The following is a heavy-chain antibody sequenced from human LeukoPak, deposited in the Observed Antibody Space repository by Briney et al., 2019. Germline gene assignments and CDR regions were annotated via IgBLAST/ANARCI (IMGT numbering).Heavy chain of an antibody. Sequence: PSETLSLTCTVSGGSISSYYWSWIRRPPGKGLEWIGYIYYSGSTNYNPSLKSRVTISVDTSKNQFSLKLSSVTAADTAVYYCARESSGWYQFDYWGQGTLVTVSS. D-gene: IGHD6-19*01. CDR2: IYYSGST. V-gene: IGHV4-59*01. CDR3: ARESSGWYQFDY. CDR1: GGSISSYY. J-gene: IGHJ4*02.